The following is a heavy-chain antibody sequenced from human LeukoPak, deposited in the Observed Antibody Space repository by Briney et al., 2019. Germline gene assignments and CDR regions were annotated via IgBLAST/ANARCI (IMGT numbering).Heavy chain of an antibody. CDR2: INQDGSDE. J-gene: IGHJ4*02. CDR1: EFTFSSSW. V-gene: IGHV3-7*01. Sequence: GGSLRLSCAASEFTFSSSWMSWVRHTPGKGLEWVANINQDGSDEYYVDSVKGRFTISRDNAKTSLYLQMSSLRAEDTAVYYCARRLVGTPDYFDYWGQGTLVTVSS. D-gene: IGHD4-23*01. CDR3: ARRLVGTPDYFDY.